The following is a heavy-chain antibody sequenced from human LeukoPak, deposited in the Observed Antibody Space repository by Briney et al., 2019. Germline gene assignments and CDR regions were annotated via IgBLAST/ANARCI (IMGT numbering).Heavy chain of an antibody. D-gene: IGHD3-10*01. J-gene: IGHJ6*02. V-gene: IGHV1-18*01. CDR1: GYTFTSYG. Sequence: ASVKVSCKASGYTFTSYGISWVRQAPGQGLEWMGWISAYNGNTNYAQKPQGRVTMTTDTSTSTAYMELRSLRSDDTAVYYCASSTHGSGEDYYGMDVWGQGTTVTVSS. CDR3: ASSTHGSGEDYYGMDV. CDR2: ISAYNGNT.